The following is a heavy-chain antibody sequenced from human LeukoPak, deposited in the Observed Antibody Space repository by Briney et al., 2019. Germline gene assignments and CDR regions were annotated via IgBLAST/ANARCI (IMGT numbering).Heavy chain of an antibody. CDR3: AKTGFDY. Sequence: GGSLRLSRAASGFTFSSYAMHWVRQAPGKGLEWVAVISYDGSNKYYADSVKGRFTIDRDNSKNTLYLQMNSLRAEDTAVYYCAKTGFDYWGQGTLVTVSS. CDR1: GFTFSSYA. J-gene: IGHJ4*02. D-gene: IGHD1-14*01. V-gene: IGHV3-30-3*02. CDR2: ISYDGSNK.